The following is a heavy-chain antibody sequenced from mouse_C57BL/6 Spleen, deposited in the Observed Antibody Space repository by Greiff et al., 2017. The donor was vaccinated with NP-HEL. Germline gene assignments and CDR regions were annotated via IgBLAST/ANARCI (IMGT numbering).Heavy chain of an antibody. CDR1: GFNIKDDY. CDR3: TDGYYGGYAMDY. D-gene: IGHD2-3*01. CDR2: IDPENGDT. J-gene: IGHJ4*01. V-gene: IGHV14-4*01. Sequence: EVQLQQSGAELVRPGASVKLSCTASGFNIKDDYMHWVKQRPEQGLEWIGWIDPENGDTEYASKFQGKATITADTSSNTAYLQLSSLTSEDTAVYYCTDGYYGGYAMDYWGQGTSVTVSS.